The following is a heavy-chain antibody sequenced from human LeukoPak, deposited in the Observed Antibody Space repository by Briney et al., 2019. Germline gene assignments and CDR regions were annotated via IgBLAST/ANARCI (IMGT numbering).Heavy chain of an antibody. CDR1: GYSFTSYW. Sequence: GESLQISCKGSGYSFTSYWISWVRQMPGKGLEWMGRIDPSDSYTNYSPSFQGHVTISADKSISTAYLQWSSLKASDTAMYYCARGYCSSTSCQGSSYYYYGMDVWGKGTTVTVSS. CDR3: ARGYCSSTSCQGSSYYYYGMDV. V-gene: IGHV5-10-1*01. D-gene: IGHD2-2*01. J-gene: IGHJ6*04. CDR2: IDPSDSYT.